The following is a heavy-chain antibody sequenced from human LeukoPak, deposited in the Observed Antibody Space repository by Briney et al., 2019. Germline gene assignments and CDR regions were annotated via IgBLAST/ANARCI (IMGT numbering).Heavy chain of an antibody. CDR3: ARGMKFGGNSFDY. Sequence: GASVKVSXKASGYTFTSYDIDWVRQATGQGLEWMGWVNPNSGNTGYAQKFQGRVTMTRNTSISTAYMELSSLRSEDTAVYYCARGMKFGGNSFDYWGQGNLVTVSS. V-gene: IGHV1-8*01. D-gene: IGHD2-15*01. J-gene: IGHJ4*02. CDR1: GYTFTSYD. CDR2: VNPNSGNT.